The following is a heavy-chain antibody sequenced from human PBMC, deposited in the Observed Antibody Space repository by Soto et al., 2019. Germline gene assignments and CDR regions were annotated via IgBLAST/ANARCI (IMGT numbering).Heavy chain of an antibody. Sequence: QVQLVESGGGVVQPGRSLRLSCAASGSTFSSYAMHWVRQAPGKGLEWVAVISYDGSNKYYADSVKGRFTISRDNSKNTLYLQMNSLRAEDTAVYYCARSQIRGSYIRGCDYWGQGTLVTVSS. CDR2: ISYDGSNK. CDR1: GSTFSSYA. D-gene: IGHD1-26*01. V-gene: IGHV3-30-3*01. J-gene: IGHJ4*02. CDR3: ARSQIRGSYIRGCDY.